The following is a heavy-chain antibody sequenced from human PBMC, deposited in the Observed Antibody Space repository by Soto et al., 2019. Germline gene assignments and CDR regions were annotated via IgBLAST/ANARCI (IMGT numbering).Heavy chain of an antibody. J-gene: IGHJ4*02. D-gene: IGHD3-10*01. V-gene: IGHV3-7*01. Sequence: WGSLRLSCAASGFTFSSYWISCVRHSPWKWLEWVANIKQDGSEKYYVDSVKGRFTISRDNAKNSLYLQMNSLRAEDTAVYYCARGYTMVRGVIISGFDYWGQGTLVTVSS. CDR3: ARGYTMVRGVIISGFDY. CDR1: GFTFSSYW. CDR2: IKQDGSEK.